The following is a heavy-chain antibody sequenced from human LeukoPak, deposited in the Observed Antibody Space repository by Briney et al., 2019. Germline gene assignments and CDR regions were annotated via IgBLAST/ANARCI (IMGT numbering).Heavy chain of an antibody. Sequence: SETLSLTCAVYGGSFSGYYWSWIRQPPGKGLEWIGEINHSGSTNYNPSLKSRVTISVDTSKNQFSLKLSSVTAADTAVYYCARDRGTWFGPPGAFDIWGQGTMVTVSS. CDR3: ARDRGTWFGPPGAFDI. CDR2: INHSGST. D-gene: IGHD3-10*01. J-gene: IGHJ3*02. V-gene: IGHV4-34*09. CDR1: GGSFSGYY.